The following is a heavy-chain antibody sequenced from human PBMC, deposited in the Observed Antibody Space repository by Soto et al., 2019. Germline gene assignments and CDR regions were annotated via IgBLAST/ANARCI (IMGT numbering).Heavy chain of an antibody. CDR2: ISESGTST. CDR3: AKDLGSSIAARFLFFDY. CDR1: GFIFSTYA. Sequence: EVQLSESGGGLVQPGGSLRLSCAASGFIFSTYAMSWVRRAPGKGLEWVSGISESGTSTYYADSVKGRFTISRDNSKNTLYLQMNSLRAEDTAVYFCAKDLGSSIAARFLFFDYWGQGILVTVSS. V-gene: IGHV3-23*01. J-gene: IGHJ4*02. D-gene: IGHD6-6*01.